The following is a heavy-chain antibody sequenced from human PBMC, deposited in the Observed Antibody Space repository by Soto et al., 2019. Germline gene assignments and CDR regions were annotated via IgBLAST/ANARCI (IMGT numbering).Heavy chain of an antibody. CDR1: GYAFTCYY. CDR3: ARDRPYYDFWNGYGWRDDYYYYYGMDV. D-gene: IGHD3-3*01. Sequence: SVKVSCKASGYAFTCYYMHWVRQAPGQGLEWMGWINPNSGGTNYAQKFQGRVTMTRDTSISTAYMELSRLRSDDTAVYYCARDRPYYDFWNGYGWRDDYYYYYGMDVWGQGTTVTVPS. J-gene: IGHJ6*02. CDR2: INPNSGGT. V-gene: IGHV1-2*02.